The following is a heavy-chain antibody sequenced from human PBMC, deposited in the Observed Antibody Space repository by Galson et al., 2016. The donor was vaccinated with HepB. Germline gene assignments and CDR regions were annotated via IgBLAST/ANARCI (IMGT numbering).Heavy chain of an antibody. CDR2: FDPEEADT. V-gene: IGHV1-24*01. CDR1: GYTLTDLS. Sequence: SVKVSCKVSGYTLTDLSMHWVRQTHRKGLEWMGGFDPEEADTIYAQKFQGRVSMTEDTSTDTAYMELSGLRSEDTAVYYCAIDRVGVGSLENWGQGTLVTVSS. D-gene: IGHD1-26*01. J-gene: IGHJ4*02. CDR3: AIDRVGVGSLEN.